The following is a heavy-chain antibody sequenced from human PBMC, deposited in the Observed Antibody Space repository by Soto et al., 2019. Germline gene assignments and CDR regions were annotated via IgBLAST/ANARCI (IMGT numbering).Heavy chain of an antibody. D-gene: IGHD3-3*02. J-gene: IGHJ3*02. CDR1: VGSISSSSYY. CDR3: VRYDRINMKPYSPEGFHI. Sequence: SETLSLTGTVSVGSISSSSYYWGWIRQPQGKGLEWIGSIYYIGSTYYNPSLKSRVTISVDTSKNQFSLRLSSVTAADTGVYYCVRYDRINMKPYSPEGFHIWGQGTMVTVSS. CDR2: IYYIGST. V-gene: IGHV4-39*01.